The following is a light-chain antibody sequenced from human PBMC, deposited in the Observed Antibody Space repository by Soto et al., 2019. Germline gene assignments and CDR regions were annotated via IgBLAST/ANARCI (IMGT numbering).Light chain of an antibody. CDR2: GAC. V-gene: IGKV1-39*01. CDR1: RNINTY. CDR3: QQTSAAPFT. J-gene: IGKJ3*01. Sequence: DIQMAQSPSSLSASVGDTITITCRASRNINTYLNWYQQKPGKAPKLLIFGACSLQSGVPSRFSGSGSRTDFTLTINSLQPEDFATYCCQQTSAAPFTFGPGTKVDIK.